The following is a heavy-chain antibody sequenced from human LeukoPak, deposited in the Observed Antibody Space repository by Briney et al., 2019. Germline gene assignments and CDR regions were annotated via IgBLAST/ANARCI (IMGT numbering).Heavy chain of an antibody. V-gene: IGHV3-23*01. J-gene: IGHJ4*02. Sequence: PGGSLRLSCAASGFTFNNYAMSWVRQAPGKGPEWVSDISASGGKTYDADSVKGRFTISRDNSKNTLYLQMNSLRAEDTAVYYCARGGDYGDYDLDYWGQGTLVTVSS. CDR1: GFTFNNYA. D-gene: IGHD4-17*01. CDR2: ISASGGKT. CDR3: ARGGDYGDYDLDY.